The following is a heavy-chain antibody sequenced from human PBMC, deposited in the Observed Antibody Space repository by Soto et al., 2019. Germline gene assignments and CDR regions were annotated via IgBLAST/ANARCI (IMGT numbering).Heavy chain of an antibody. CDR2: ISYDGSNK. D-gene: IGHD5-12*01. CDR3: ARGYSGYDFCPCDY. Sequence: QVQLVESGGGVVQPGRSLRLSCAASGFTFSSYAMHWVRQAPGKGLEWVAVISYDGSNKYYADSVKGRFTISRDNSKNTLYLQMNSLRAKDTAVYYCARGYSGYDFCPCDYWGQGTLVTVSS. V-gene: IGHV3-30-3*01. J-gene: IGHJ4*02. CDR1: GFTFSSYA.